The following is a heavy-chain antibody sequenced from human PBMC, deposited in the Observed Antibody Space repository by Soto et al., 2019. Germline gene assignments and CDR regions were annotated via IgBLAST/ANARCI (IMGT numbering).Heavy chain of an antibody. V-gene: IGHV3-23*01. Sequence: GGSLRLSCAASGFTFSSYAMSWVRQAPGKGLEWVSAISGSGGSTYYADSVKGRFTISRDNSKNTLYLQMNSLRAEDMAVYYCATVVVAAPPFDYWGQGTLVTVSS. D-gene: IGHD2-15*01. J-gene: IGHJ4*02. CDR2: ISGSGGST. CDR1: GFTFSSYA. CDR3: ATVVVAAPPFDY.